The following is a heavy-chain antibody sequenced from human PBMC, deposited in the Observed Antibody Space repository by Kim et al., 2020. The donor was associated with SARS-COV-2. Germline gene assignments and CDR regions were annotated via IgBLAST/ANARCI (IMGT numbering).Heavy chain of an antibody. J-gene: IGHJ5*02. CDR1: GASISSSSYY. D-gene: IGHD6-13*01. CDR2: IYYSGST. Sequence: SETLSLTCTVSGASISSSSYYWGWIRQPPGEGLEWIGSIYYSGSTYYNASLKSRVTISVDTYKNQFSLKLSSVTAADTAIYYCVRDEVGVSWTQYNWCDPWGQGALVTVSS. V-gene: IGHV4-39*07. CDR3: VRDEVGVSWTQYNWCDP.